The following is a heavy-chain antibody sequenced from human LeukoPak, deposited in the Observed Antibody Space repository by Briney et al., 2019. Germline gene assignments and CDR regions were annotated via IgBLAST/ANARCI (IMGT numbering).Heavy chain of an antibody. CDR2: IYPGDSDT. D-gene: IGHD2-2*02. V-gene: IGHV5-51*01. CDR1: GYSFTSYW. J-gene: IGHJ4*02. CDR3: ARRNYCSSTSCYNYFDY. Sequence: GESLKISFKGSGYSFTSYWIGWGRQMPGKGLEWMGIIYPGDSDTRYSPSFQGQVTISADKSISTAYLQWSSLKASDTAMYYCARRNYCSSTSCYNYFDYWGQGTLVTVSS.